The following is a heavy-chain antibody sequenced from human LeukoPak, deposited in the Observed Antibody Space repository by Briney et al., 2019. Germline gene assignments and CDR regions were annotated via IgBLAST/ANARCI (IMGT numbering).Heavy chain of an antibody. CDR1: GYSFSSYS. J-gene: IGHJ4*02. Sequence: HSGGSLSLSCAVSGYSFSSYSMSWVRQAPGKGLEWVSAISCSGGSTYYADSVKGGFTISKANYKYTPYLQMNSMSAEATAVYYCAKDLGYPAGGQGTLVTVSS. D-gene: IGHD6-13*01. V-gene: IGHV3-23*01. CDR3: AKDLGYPA. CDR2: ISCSGGST.